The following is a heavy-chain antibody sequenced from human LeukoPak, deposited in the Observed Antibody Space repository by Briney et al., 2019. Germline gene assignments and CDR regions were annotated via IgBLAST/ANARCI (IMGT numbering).Heavy chain of an antibody. CDR3: ARQVAPKFSSSTSCHVNVVDY. V-gene: IGHV4-39*01. J-gene: IGHJ4*02. CDR2: IYYSGST. D-gene: IGHD2-2*01. Sequence: PSETLSLTCTVSGGSISSSSYYWGWIRQPPGKGLEWIGSIYYSGSTYYNPSLKSRVTISVDTSKNQFSLKLSSVTAADTAVYYCARQVAPKFSSSTSCHVNVVDYWGQGTLVTVSS. CDR1: GGSISSSSYY.